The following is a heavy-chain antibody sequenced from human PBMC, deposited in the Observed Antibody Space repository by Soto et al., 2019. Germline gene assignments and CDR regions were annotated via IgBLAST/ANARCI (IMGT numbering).Heavy chain of an antibody. CDR2: IWSDGSNK. CDR1: GFTFSSYD. D-gene: IGHD2-2*01. V-gene: IGHV3-33*01. CDR3: ARREYQLLSLAY. J-gene: IGHJ4*02. Sequence: QVQLVESGGGVVQRGRSLRLSSAASGFTFSSYDMNWVRQAPGKGLEWVAIIWSDGSNKYYTDSVKERFTISRDNSKNTLFLQIDSLRAEDTAVYYCARREYQLLSLAYWGQGTLVTFSS.